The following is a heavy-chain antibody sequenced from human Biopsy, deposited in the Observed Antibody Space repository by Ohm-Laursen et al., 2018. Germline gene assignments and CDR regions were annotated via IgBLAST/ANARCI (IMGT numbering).Heavy chain of an antibody. CDR2: IHGSGRT. CDR1: EFSVDRNH. J-gene: IGHJ4*02. CDR3: AGAGGHSF. Sequence: LRLSCAASEFSVDRNHMNWVRQAPGKGLEWVSMIHGSGRTDYADSVKGRFTVSRDNSKDTVYLQMNALRVDDTAMYYCAGAGGHSFWGQGALVTVSS. V-gene: IGHV3-66*01. D-gene: IGHD3-16*01.